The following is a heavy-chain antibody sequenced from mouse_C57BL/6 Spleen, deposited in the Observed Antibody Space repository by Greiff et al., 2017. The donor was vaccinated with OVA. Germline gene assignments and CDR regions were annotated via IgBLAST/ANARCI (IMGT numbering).Heavy chain of an antibody. V-gene: IGHV5-17*01. CDR2: ISSGSSTI. CDR3: ARRSTGSNAMDY. Sequence: EVKLMESGGGLVKPGGSLKLSCAASGFTFSDYGMHWVRQAPEKGLEWVAYISSGSSTIYYADKVKGRFTISRDNAKNTLFLQMTSLRSEDTAMYYCARRSTGSNAMDYWGQGTSVTVSS. J-gene: IGHJ4*01. D-gene: IGHD1-1*01. CDR1: GFTFSDYG.